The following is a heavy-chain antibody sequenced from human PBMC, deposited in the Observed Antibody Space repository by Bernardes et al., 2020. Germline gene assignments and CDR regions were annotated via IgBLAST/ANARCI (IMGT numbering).Heavy chain of an antibody. J-gene: IGHJ6*02. V-gene: IGHV4-39*01. CDR2: IYYSGST. CDR3: ARSTGDYNRFYYYYGMDV. Sequence: SETLSLTCTVSGGSISSSSYYWGRIRQPPGKGLEWIGSIYYSGSTYYNPSLKSRVTISVDTSKNQFSLKLSSVTAADTAVYYCARSTGDYNRFYYYYGMDVWGQGTTVTVSS. D-gene: IGHD4-17*01. CDR1: GGSISSSSYY.